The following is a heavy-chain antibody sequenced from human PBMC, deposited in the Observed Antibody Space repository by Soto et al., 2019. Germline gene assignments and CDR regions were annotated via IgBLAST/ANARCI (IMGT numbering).Heavy chain of an antibody. CDR3: ARDKSSSVAGTIDAFDI. J-gene: IGHJ3*02. CDR2: INPNSGGT. V-gene: IGHV1-2*04. CDR1: GYTFTGYY. Sequence: ASVNVSCKASGYTFTGYYMHWVRQAPGQGLEWMGWINPNSGGTNYAQKFQGWVTMTRDTSISSAYMELSRLRSDDTAVYYCARDKSSSVAGTIDAFDIWGQGTMVTVSS. D-gene: IGHD6-19*01.